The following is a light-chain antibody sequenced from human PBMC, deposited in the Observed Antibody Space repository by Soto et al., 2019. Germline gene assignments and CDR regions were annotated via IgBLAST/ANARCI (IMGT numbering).Light chain of an antibody. CDR1: QGIRND. V-gene: IGKV1-17*01. Sequence: IQITQSPSSLSASVGDIVTITCRASQGIRNDLGWYQQKPGKAPKLLIYKASSLESGVPSRFSGSGSGTEFTLTISSLQPDDFATYYCQQYNSYRTFGQGTKVDIK. CDR2: KAS. CDR3: QQYNSYRT. J-gene: IGKJ1*01.